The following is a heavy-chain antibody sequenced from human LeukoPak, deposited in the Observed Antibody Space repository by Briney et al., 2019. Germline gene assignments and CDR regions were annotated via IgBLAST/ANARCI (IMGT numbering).Heavy chain of an antibody. V-gene: IGHV4-39*01. J-gene: IGHJ4*02. CDR1: GGSISSSSYY. CDR3: ARSYDFWRGYSDY. D-gene: IGHD3-3*01. CDR2: IYYSGST. Sequence: SETLSLTCTVSGGSISSSSYYWGWIRQPPGKGLEWIGSIYYSGSTYYNPSLKSRVTISVDTSKNQFSLKLSSVTAADTAVYYCARSYDFWRGYSDYWGQGTLVTVSS.